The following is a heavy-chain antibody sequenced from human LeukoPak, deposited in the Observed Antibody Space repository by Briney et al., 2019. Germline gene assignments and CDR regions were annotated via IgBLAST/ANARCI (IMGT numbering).Heavy chain of an antibody. J-gene: IGHJ6*03. CDR1: GFTFSNNW. Sequence: PGGSLRLSCAASGFTFSNNWMHWVRQVPGKGLVWVSRISPDGSSTSYVDSVKGRFTISRDNAKNTLYLQMNSLRAEDTAVYYCAKVASPLPPYYDFWSGYYTHYYYYYMDVWGKGTTVTVSS. CDR2: ISPDGSST. CDR3: AKVASPLPPYYDFWSGYYTHYYYYYMDV. D-gene: IGHD3-3*01. V-gene: IGHV3-74*01.